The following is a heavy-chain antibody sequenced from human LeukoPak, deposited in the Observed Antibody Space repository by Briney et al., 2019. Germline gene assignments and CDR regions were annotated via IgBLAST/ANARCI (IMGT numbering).Heavy chain of an antibody. J-gene: IGHJ6*03. V-gene: IGHV4-38-2*02. CDR1: GYSISSGYY. CDR2: IYHSGST. Sequence: SETLSLTCTVSGYSISSGYYWGWIRQPPGKGLEWIGSIYHSGSTYYNPSLKSRVTISVDTSKNQFSLKLSSVTAADTAVYYCARLRGYSGYDNYYYYMDVWGKGTTVTVSS. D-gene: IGHD5-12*01. CDR3: ARLRGYSGYDNYYYYMDV.